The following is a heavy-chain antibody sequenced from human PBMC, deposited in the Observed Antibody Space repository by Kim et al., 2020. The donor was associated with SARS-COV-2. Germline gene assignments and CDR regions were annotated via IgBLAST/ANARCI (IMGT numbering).Heavy chain of an antibody. Sequence: TRCSPSFEGQVTISADKSISTAYLQWSSLKASDTAMYYCARRDLEDAFDIWGQGTMVTVSS. CDR2: T. D-gene: IGHD3-3*01. CDR3: ARRDLEDAFDI. J-gene: IGHJ3*02. V-gene: IGHV5-51*01.